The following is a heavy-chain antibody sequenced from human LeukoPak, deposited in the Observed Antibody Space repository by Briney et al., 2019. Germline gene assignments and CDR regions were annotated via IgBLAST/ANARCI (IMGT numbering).Heavy chain of an antibody. D-gene: IGHD3-22*01. CDR2: TSGSGGST. J-gene: IGHJ3*02. CDR1: GFTFSSYA. Sequence: GGSLRLSCAASGFTFSSYAMSWVRHAPGKGLELVSATSGSGGSTYYADSVKGRFTISRDNSKNTLYLQMNSLRAEDTAVYYCAKMGTYDYYDSSDASDIWGQGTMVTVSS. CDR3: AKMGTYDYYDSSDASDI. V-gene: IGHV3-23*01.